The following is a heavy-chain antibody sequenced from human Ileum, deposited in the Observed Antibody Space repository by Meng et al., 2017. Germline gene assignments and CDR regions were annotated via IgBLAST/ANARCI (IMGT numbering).Heavy chain of an antibody. V-gene: IGHV4-34*01. D-gene: IGHD4-11*01. CDR2: ISRSGTT. Sequence: GAGMFKPSEALSLTCAIGGGSFSTYYWSWIRQPPGKGLEWIGEISRSGTTNYNPSLKSRVTISVDTSKNQFSLTVTSVTAADSALYYCARSGVTTVTYLDWGQGTLVTVSS. CDR3: ARSGVTTVTYLD. J-gene: IGHJ4*02. CDR1: GGSFSTYY.